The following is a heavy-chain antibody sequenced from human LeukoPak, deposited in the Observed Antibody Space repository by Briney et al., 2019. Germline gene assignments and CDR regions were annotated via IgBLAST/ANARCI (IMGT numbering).Heavy chain of an antibody. Sequence: PGGSLRLSCAASGFTFSKYIMNWVRQAPGKGLEWVSLISGSSRYIYYADSVKGRFTISRDNSKNTLYLQMNSLRAEDTAVYYCAREGAGTLDYWGQGTLVTVSS. CDR2: ISGSSRYI. V-gene: IGHV3-21*01. D-gene: IGHD1-1*01. J-gene: IGHJ4*02. CDR3: AREGAGTLDY. CDR1: GFTFSKYI.